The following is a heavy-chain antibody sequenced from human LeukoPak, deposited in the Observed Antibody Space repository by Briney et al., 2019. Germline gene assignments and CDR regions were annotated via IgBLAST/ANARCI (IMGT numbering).Heavy chain of an antibody. CDR2: TYYGGGT. J-gene: IGHJ5*02. CDR1: GVSIRSYF. CDR3: ARVGWATTVFGDLDGPADWFDP. V-gene: IGHV4-59*01. Sequence: PSETLSLTCTVSGVSIRSYFWSWIRQPPGKGLEWIGHTYYGGGTNYNPSLQSRVTISVDTSKSQLSLRLRSVTAADTAVYYCARVGWATTVFGDLDGPADWFDPWGQGTLVTVSS. D-gene: IGHD3-10*02.